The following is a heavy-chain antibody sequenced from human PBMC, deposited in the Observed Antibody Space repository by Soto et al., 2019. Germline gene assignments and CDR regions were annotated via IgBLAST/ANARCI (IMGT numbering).Heavy chain of an antibody. CDR3: AIVRGYVWGSYRDIDF. CDR1: GFSFTSHG. J-gene: IGHJ4*02. D-gene: IGHD3-16*02. V-gene: IGHV3-30*03. CDR2: ILYDADNK. Sequence: QVQLVESGGGVVQPGRSLRLSCTASGFSFTSHGMHWVRQAPGKGLEWVAVILYDADNKYYADSVKGRFTISRDNSKNTWYLQMISLRPEDTAVYYCAIVRGYVWGSYRDIDFWGQGTLVTVSS.